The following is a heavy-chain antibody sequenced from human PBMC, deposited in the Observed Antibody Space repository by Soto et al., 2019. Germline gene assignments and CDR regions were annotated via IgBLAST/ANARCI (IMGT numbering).Heavy chain of an antibody. Sequence: QLQLQESGPGLVKPSETLSLTCTVSGGPISSSSYYWGWIRQPPGKGLEWIGSIYYSGSTYYNPSLKSRVTISVDTSKNQFSLKLSSVTAADTAVYYCARHERYSSSWYPFDYWGQGTLVTVSS. CDR2: IYYSGST. CDR3: ARHERYSSSWYPFDY. D-gene: IGHD6-13*01. V-gene: IGHV4-39*01. CDR1: GGPISSSSYY. J-gene: IGHJ4*02.